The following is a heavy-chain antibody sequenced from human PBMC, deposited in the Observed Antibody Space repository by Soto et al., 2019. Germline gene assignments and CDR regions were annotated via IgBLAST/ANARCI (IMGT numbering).Heavy chain of an antibody. J-gene: IGHJ5*01. CDR3: ARGRFYSETSTWFAF. Sequence: ASVKVSCKASGYTFTDYDINWVRQAPGQGLEWMGWVSPNSGNTVYAQKFQDRVTMTRDTSISTAYMELNNLRFEGTAMYYCARGRFYSETSTWFAFWGQGTPVTVSS. CDR1: GYTFTDYD. V-gene: IGHV1-8*01. D-gene: IGHD2-2*01. CDR2: VSPNSGNT.